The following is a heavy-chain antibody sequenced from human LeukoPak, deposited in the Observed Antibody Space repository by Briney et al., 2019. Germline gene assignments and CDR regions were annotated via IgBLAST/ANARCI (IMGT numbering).Heavy chain of an antibody. Sequence: GGSLSLTCAASGFIFSSYEMNWVRQAPGKGLEWVANIRQDGSAKYYVDSVKGRFTISRDNAKNSLCLQLNSLRAEDTAVYYSARDYYASGSHDSWGQGALVTVSS. CDR1: GFIFSSYE. J-gene: IGHJ4*02. CDR3: ARDYYASGSHDS. V-gene: IGHV3-7*04. D-gene: IGHD3-10*01. CDR2: IRQDGSAK.